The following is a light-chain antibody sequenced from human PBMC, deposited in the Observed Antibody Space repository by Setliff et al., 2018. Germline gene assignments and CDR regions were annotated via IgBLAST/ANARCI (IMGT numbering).Light chain of an antibody. V-gene: IGLV1-51*01. CDR2: DTY. Sequence: QSVLTQPPSVSAAPGQKVAISCSGSRFNIGNNYVSWYQQLPGRGPRLLIYDTYGRPSGIPDRFSGSKSGTSATLDITGLQGGDEAVYYCGTWDNSLDAFVFGTGTKSPS. CDR1: RFNIGNNY. J-gene: IGLJ1*01. CDR3: GTWDNSLDAFV.